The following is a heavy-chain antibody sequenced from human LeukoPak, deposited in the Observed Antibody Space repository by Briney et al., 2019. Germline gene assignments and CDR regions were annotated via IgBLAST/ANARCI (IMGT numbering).Heavy chain of an antibody. V-gene: IGHV3-48*04. J-gene: IGHJ4*02. CDR1: GFTFSSYS. CDR3: ARDLTHYYGSGSYYDPSFDY. D-gene: IGHD3-10*01. CDR2: ISSSSSTI. Sequence: GGSLRLSCAASGFTFSSYSMNWVRQAPGKGLEWLSYISSSSSTIYYADSVKGRFTISRDNAKNSLYLQMNSLRAEDTAVYYCARDLTHYYGSGSYYDPSFDYWGQGTLVTVSS.